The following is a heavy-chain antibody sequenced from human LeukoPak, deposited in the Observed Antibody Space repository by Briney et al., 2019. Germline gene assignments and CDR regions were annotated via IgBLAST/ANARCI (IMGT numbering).Heavy chain of an antibody. J-gene: IGHJ5*02. CDR1: GYTFTSYG. CDR2: ISAYNGNT. D-gene: IGHD2-2*01. CDR3: ARVEAIVVDSNWFDP. V-gene: IGHV1-18*01. Sequence: GSVKVSCKASGYTFTSYGISWVRQAPGQGREWMGWISAYNGNTNYAQKLQGRVTMTTDTSTSTAYMELRSLRSDDTAVYYCARVEAIVVDSNWFDPWGQGTLVTVSS.